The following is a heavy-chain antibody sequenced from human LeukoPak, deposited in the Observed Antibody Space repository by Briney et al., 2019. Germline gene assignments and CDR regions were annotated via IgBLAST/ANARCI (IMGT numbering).Heavy chain of an antibody. CDR1: GFTFSNAW. V-gene: IGHV3-15*01. CDR3: TTELVVPAAIFPN. CDR2: IKSKTDGGTT. Sequence: GGSLRLSCAASGFTFSNAWMSWVRQAPGKGLEWVGRIKSKTDGGTTDYAAPVKGRFTISRDDSKNTLYLQMNSLKTEDTAVYYCTTELVVPAAIFPNWGQGTLVTVSS. J-gene: IGHJ4*02. D-gene: IGHD2-2*01.